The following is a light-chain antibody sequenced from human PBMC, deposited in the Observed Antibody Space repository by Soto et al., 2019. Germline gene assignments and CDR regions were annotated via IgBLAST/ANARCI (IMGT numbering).Light chain of an antibody. CDR2: AAS. CDR1: QDIRSR. Sequence: IQLTQSPSSLSASVGDRVTITCRASQDIRSRLAWYQQKPGKAPKLLIYAASTLQSGVPTRFSGSGSGTAFTLTISSLQPEDFATYYCQQLDSYPITFGHGTRLAIK. V-gene: IGKV1-9*01. J-gene: IGKJ5*01. CDR3: QQLDSYPIT.